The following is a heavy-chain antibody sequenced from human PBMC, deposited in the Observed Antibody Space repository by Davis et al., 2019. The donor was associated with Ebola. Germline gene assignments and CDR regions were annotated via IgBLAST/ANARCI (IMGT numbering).Heavy chain of an antibody. Sequence: GESLKISCAASGFTFSNAWMSWVRQAPGKGLEWVGRIKSKTDGGTTDYAAPVKGRFTISRDDSKNTLYLQMNSLKTEDTAVYYCTTMNGLAAAGGDYWGQGTLVTVSS. CDR3: TTMNGLAAAGGDY. D-gene: IGHD6-13*01. CDR2: IKSKTDGGTT. V-gene: IGHV3-15*01. CDR1: GFTFSNAW. J-gene: IGHJ4*02.